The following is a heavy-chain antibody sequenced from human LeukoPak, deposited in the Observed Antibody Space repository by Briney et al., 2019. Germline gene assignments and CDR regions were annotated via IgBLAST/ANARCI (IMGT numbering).Heavy chain of an antibody. D-gene: IGHD3-3*01. V-gene: IGHV1-18*01. Sequence: GASVKVSCKASGYTFTSYGISWVRQAPGQGLEWMGWISAYNGNTNYAQKLQGRVTMTTDTSTSTAYMELRSLRSDDTAVYYCATHDFWSGYYMFDPWGQGTLVTASS. CDR3: ATHDFWSGYYMFDP. CDR2: ISAYNGNT. CDR1: GYTFTSYG. J-gene: IGHJ5*02.